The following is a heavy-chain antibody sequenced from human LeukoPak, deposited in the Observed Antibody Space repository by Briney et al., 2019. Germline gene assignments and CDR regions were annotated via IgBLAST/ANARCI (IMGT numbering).Heavy chain of an antibody. D-gene: IGHD6-6*01. CDR3: ARHDSAPDY. J-gene: IGHJ4*02. V-gene: IGHV5-51*01. CDR2: IYPGDSDT. CDR1: GDKFTTYW. Sequence: GGTLKISCKGSGDKFTTYWTGCVPEMPGKGLEWMGIIYPGDSDTRYSPSFQGQVTISADKSISSAYLQWSSLKASDTAMYYCARHDSAPDYWGQGTLVTVSS.